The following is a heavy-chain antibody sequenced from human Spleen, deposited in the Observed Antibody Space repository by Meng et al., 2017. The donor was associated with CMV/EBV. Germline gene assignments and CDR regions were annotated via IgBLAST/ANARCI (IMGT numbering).Heavy chain of an antibody. Sequence: QVQLQQWGAGLLKPSXTLSLTCAXYGGSFSGYYWSWIRQPPGKGLEWIGEINHSGSTNYNPSLKSRVTISVDTSKNQFSLKLSSVTAADTAVYYCARVYDYVWGSYRRRGRGYFDYWGQGTLVTVSS. CDR1: GGSFSGYY. V-gene: IGHV4-34*01. D-gene: IGHD3-16*02. CDR3: ARVYDYVWGSYRRRGRGYFDY. CDR2: INHSGST. J-gene: IGHJ4*02.